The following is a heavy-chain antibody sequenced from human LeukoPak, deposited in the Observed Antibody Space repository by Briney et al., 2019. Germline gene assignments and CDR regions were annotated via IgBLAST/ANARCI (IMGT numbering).Heavy chain of an antibody. Sequence: GGSLRLSCAASGITFSTSAMSWVRQAQGKGLEWVSTISSYGGTTYYADSVKGRFTISRDTSKNTLYLQMMSLRAEDTAVYFCAKMYSSSWYFFDHWGQGALVTVSS. CDR1: GITFSTSA. CDR2: ISSYGGTT. D-gene: IGHD6-13*01. V-gene: IGHV3-23*01. J-gene: IGHJ4*02. CDR3: AKMYSSSWYFFDH.